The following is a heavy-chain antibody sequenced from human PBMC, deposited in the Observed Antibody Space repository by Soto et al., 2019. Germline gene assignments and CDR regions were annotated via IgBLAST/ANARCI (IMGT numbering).Heavy chain of an antibody. CDR3: ARDRDPFGEPQHYYGMDV. Sequence: ASVKGSCKASGYTFTGYFIHWVRQAPGQGLEWMGWINPNSGGTNYAQKFQDWVTMTRDTSISTAYMELSRLRSDDTAVYYCARDRDPFGEPQHYYGMDVWGQGTTVTVSS. CDR2: INPNSGGT. D-gene: IGHD3-10*01. J-gene: IGHJ6*02. V-gene: IGHV1-2*04. CDR1: GYTFTGYF.